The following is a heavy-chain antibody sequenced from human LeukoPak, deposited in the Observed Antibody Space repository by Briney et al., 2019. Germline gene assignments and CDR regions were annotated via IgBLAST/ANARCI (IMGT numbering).Heavy chain of an antibody. D-gene: IGHD6-6*01. CDR1: GYTFTGYY. CDR3: ARDKVTSIAARRNFDY. J-gene: IGHJ4*02. Sequence: ASVKVSCKASGYTFTGYYMHWVRQAPGQGLEWMGWINPSSGGTNYAQKFQGRVTMTRDTSISTAYMELSRLRSNDTAVYYCARDKVTSIAARRNFDYWGQGTLVTVSS. CDR2: INPSSGGT. V-gene: IGHV1-2*02.